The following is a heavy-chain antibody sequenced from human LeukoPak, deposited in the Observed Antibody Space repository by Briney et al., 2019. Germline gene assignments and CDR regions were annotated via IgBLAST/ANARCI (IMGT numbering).Heavy chain of an antibody. CDR3: ARDRIVVAGSYYFDY. CDR2: IYSGGST. CDR1: GFTFSSYA. J-gene: IGHJ4*02. V-gene: IGHV3-53*01. D-gene: IGHD6-13*01. Sequence: GGSLRLSCAASGFTFSSYAMSWVRQAPGKGLEWVSVIYSGGSTYYADSVKGRFTISRDNSKNTLYLQMNSLRAEDTAVYYCARDRIVVAGSYYFDYWGQGTLVTVSS.